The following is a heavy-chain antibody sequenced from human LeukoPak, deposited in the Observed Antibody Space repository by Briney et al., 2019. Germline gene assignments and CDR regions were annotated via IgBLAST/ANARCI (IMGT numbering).Heavy chain of an antibody. CDR1: GYTSTGYY. J-gene: IGHJ5*02. CDR3: ARGLGGSSCNWFDP. CDR2: INPSSGGT. Sequence: GASVKVSCKASGYTSTGYYMHWVRQAPGQGLEWMGWINPSSGGTNYAQKFQGRVTMTRDTSISTAYMELSRLRSDDTAVYYCARGLGGSSCNWFDPWGQGTLVTVSS. V-gene: IGHV1-2*02. D-gene: IGHD6-13*01.